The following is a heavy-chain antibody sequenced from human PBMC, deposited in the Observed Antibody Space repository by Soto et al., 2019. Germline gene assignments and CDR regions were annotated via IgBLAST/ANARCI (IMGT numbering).Heavy chain of an antibody. V-gene: IGHV3-15*07. CDR3: TPLALKYNSDWYPLAD. CDR1: GFTFSNVW. Sequence: EVQLVESGGGLVKPGGSLRLSCAGSGFTFSNVWMNWVRQAPGKGLEWVGRIKSEADGGTIDYAAPVKGRFTISRDDSNNTLYLQMNSLKTEDTAVYYCTPLALKYNSDWYPLADWGQGTLVTVSS. J-gene: IGHJ4*02. CDR2: IKSEADGGTI. D-gene: IGHD6-19*01.